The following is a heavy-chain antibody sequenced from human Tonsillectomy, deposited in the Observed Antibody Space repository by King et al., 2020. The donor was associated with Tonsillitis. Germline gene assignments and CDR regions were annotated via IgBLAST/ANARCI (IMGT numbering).Heavy chain of an antibody. D-gene: IGHD4-17*01. CDR1: GASISTYY. V-gene: IGHV4-59*01. CDR3: ARVPGGRDLRRLWLDP. J-gene: IGHJ5*02. Sequence: VQLQESGPGLVKPSETLSLTCNVSGASISTYYWSWIRQPPGKGLEWIGYIYYSGSTNYNPSLKSRVTISVDTSKNQFSLKLTSVTAADTAVYYCARVPGGRDLRRLWLDPWGKGTLVTVSS. CDR2: IYYSGST.